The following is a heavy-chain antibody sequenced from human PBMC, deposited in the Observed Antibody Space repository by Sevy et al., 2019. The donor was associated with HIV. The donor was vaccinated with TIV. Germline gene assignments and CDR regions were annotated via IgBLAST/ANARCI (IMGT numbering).Heavy chain of an antibody. J-gene: IGHJ4*02. V-gene: IGHV1-18*01. CDR1: DYTFSTQG. D-gene: IGHD3-22*01. CDR3: ARDWAPGYYYDAIGVKRDYYFDY. Sequence: ASVKVSCKASDYTFSTQGFNWVRQAPGQGLEWMGWISAYNGNTKYAQKFQGRVTMTTDTSTSTADMELRSLTSDDTAVYSCARDWAPGYYYDAIGVKRDYYFDYWGQGTLVTVSS. CDR2: ISAYNGNT.